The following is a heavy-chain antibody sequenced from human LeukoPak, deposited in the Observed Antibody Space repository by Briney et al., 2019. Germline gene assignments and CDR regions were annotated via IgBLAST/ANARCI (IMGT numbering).Heavy chain of an antibody. V-gene: IGHV1-2*02. CDR1: GYTFTGYY. J-gene: IGHJ4*02. CDR3: ARLTQYYYDSGGYYYAYFDY. D-gene: IGHD3-22*01. Sequence: GALVKVSCKASGYTFTGYYMHWVRQAPGQGLEWMGWINPNSGGTNYAQKFQGRVTMTRDASISTAYMELSRLRSDDTAVYYCARLTQYYYDSGGYYYAYFDYWGQGTLVIVSS. CDR2: INPNSGGT.